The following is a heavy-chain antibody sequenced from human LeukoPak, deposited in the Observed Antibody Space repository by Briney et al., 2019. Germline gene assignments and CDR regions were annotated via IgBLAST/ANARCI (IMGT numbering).Heavy chain of an antibody. Sequence: PGGSLRLSCAASGFTFSSYWMHWVRQSPGKGLVWVSGINSDGSSTSYADSVKGRFTISGDNAKNTVYLRMNSLRAEDTAVYHCATSRTFDYWGQGTLVTVSS. J-gene: IGHJ4*02. V-gene: IGHV3-74*01. CDR3: ATSRTFDY. CDR1: GFTFSSYW. CDR2: INSDGSST.